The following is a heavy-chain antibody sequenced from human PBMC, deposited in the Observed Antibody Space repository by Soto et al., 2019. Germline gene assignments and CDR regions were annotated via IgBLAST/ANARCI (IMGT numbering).Heavy chain of an antibody. D-gene: IGHD5-12*01. CDR3: ARDGRGGLGGMDV. V-gene: IGHV1-69*06. Sequence: QVQLVQSGAEVKKPGSSVKVSCKASGGTFSSYAISWVRQAPGQGLEWMGGIIPICGTANYAQKFQGRVTIHADKSPSTVYMELRSLRSEDTAVYYCARDGRGGLGGMDVWGQGTTVTVSS. CDR1: GGTFSSYA. CDR2: IIPICGTA. J-gene: IGHJ6*02.